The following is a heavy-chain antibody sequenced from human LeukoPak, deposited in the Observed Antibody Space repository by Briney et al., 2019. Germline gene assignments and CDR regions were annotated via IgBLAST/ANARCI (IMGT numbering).Heavy chain of an antibody. CDR3: ARSRMDTAMITDQ. Sequence: GGSLRLSCAASGFTFSSYAMHWVRQAPGKGLEYVSAISSNGGSTYYANSVKGRFTISRDNSKNTLYLQMGSLRAEDMAVYYCARSRMDTAMITDQWGQGTLVTVSS. V-gene: IGHV3-64*01. J-gene: IGHJ5*02. D-gene: IGHD5-18*01. CDR1: GFTFSSYA. CDR2: ISSNGGST.